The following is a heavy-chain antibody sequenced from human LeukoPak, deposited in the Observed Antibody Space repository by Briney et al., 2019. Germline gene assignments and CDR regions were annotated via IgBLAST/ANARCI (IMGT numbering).Heavy chain of an antibody. V-gene: IGHV3-30*01. CDR1: GFTFSRYP. J-gene: IGHJ6*03. Sequence: PGRSLRLSCLASGFTFSRYPMHWVRPAAGKELEWVAVISYYGSNKYYPDSVKGRFTISRDDHKQTLNLQTNSLRDEDTDVYYCTRVPLHYCDCWSGYPPSYYYYYMGVWGKGTTVTVSS. D-gene: IGHD3-3*01. CDR3: TRVPLHYCDCWSGYPPSYYYYYMGV. CDR2: ISYYGSNK.